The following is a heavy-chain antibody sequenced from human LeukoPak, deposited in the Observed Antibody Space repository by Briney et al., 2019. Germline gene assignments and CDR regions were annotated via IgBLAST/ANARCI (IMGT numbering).Heavy chain of an antibody. D-gene: IGHD2-2*01. V-gene: IGHV1-2*02. CDR1: GYTFTGYY. CDR3: ARDGYCSSISCYHWFDP. Sequence: WASVKVSCKASGYTFTGYYMHWVRRAPGQGLEWMGWINPNSGGTNYAQKFQGRVTMTRDTSISTAYMELSRLRSDDTAVYYCARDGYCSSISCYHWFDPWGQGTLVTVSS. J-gene: IGHJ5*02. CDR2: INPNSGGT.